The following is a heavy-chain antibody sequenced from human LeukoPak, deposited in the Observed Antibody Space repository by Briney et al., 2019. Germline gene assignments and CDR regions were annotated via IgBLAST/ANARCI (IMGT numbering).Heavy chain of an antibody. Sequence: ASVKVSCKASGYTFTSYAMHWVRQAPGQRLEWMGWINAGNGNTKYSQKFQGRVTITRDTSASTAYMELSSLRSDDTAVYYCARVPRDPGSSWLTDYWGQGTLVTVSS. V-gene: IGHV1-3*01. CDR1: GYTFTSYA. CDR2: INAGNGNT. CDR3: ARVPRDPGSSWLTDY. D-gene: IGHD6-13*01. J-gene: IGHJ4*02.